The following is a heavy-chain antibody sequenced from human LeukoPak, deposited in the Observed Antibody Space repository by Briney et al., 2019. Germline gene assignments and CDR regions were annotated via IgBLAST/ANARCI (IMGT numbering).Heavy chain of an antibody. Sequence: GGSLRLSCAASGFTFSSYAMSWVRQAPGKGLEWVSSISTSVAYTYYADSVKGRFTISRDNAKNSLHLQMNSLRAEDTAVYYCARDIVSSSWSSDYWGQGTLVTVSS. V-gene: IGHV3-21*01. J-gene: IGHJ4*02. CDR1: GFTFSSYA. CDR3: ARDIVSSSWSSDY. CDR2: ISTSVAYT. D-gene: IGHD6-13*01.